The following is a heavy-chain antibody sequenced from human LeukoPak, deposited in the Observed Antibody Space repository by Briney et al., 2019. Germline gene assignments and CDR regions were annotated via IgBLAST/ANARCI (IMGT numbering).Heavy chain of an antibody. V-gene: IGHV4-61*02. CDR3: ARENVLYCGGDCATYAFDI. CDR1: GGSISSGSYY. Sequence: SQTLSLTCTVSGGSISSGSYYWSWIRQPAGKGLEWIGRTYTSGSTNYNPSLKSRVTISVDTSKNQFSLKLSSVTAADTAVYYCARENVLYCGGDCATYAFDIWGQGTMVTVSS. D-gene: IGHD2-21*02. CDR2: TYTSGST. J-gene: IGHJ3*02.